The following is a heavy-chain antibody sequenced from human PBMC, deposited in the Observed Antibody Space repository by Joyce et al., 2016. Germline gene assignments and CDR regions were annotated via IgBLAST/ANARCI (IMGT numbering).Heavy chain of an antibody. V-gene: IGHV4-59*01. D-gene: IGHD3-10*01. CDR1: GGSIRSYY. J-gene: IGHJ4*02. Sequence: QVQLQESGPGLVKPSETLSLTCTVSGGSIRSYYWSWVRQPPGKGLEWIGYIYYSGSTNPIPSLKSRVTISIDTSKNQFSLKLRSVTAADTAVYYCANVPGGDYWGQGTLVTVSS. CDR3: ANVPGGDY. CDR2: IYYSGST.